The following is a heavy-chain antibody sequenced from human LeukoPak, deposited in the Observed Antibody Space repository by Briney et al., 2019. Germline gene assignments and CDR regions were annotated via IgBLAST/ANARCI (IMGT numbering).Heavy chain of an antibody. CDR2: VYHSGST. CDR3: GRGARYYYGSGSRRRTEYFQH. V-gene: IGHV4-59*12. CDR1: GGSISPYY. D-gene: IGHD3-10*01. Sequence: SETLSLTCTVSGGSISPYYWSWIRQPPGKGLEWIGYVYHSGSTNYNPSLKSRVTISVDTSKNQFSLKVSSVTAADTAVYYCGRGARYYYGSGSRRRTEYFQHWGQGTLVTVSS. J-gene: IGHJ1*01.